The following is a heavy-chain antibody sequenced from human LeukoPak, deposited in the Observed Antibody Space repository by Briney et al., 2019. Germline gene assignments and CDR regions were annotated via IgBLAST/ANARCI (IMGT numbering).Heavy chain of an antibody. CDR3: ARARAVAGPDY. CDR2: IYYSGTT. CDR1: GGSINDYY. Sequence: PSETLSLTCTVSGGSINDYYWTWIRQPPGKGLEWIGYIYYSGTTTYNPSLRSRVTISLDTSKNQFSLKLSSVTAADTAVYYCARARAVAGPDYWGQGTLVTVSS. D-gene: IGHD6-19*01. V-gene: IGHV4-59*01. J-gene: IGHJ4*02.